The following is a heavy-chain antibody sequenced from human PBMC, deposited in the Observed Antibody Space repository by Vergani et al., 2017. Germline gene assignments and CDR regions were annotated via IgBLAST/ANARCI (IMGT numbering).Heavy chain of an antibody. D-gene: IGHD6-25*01. CDR1: GSSISSGDHC. J-gene: IGHJ6*03. CDR2: IFYSGTT. CDR3: ARVDTQVPATSHFYDMDV. Sequence: QVQLQESGPGVVKPSQTLSLTCAVSGSSISSGDHCWTWIRQRPGKGLEWIGYIFYSGTTYDIPSLRSRLTISVDTSQNQFSLKLRSVTAADTAVYYCARVDTQVPATSHFYDMDVGGKGTTVVVSS. V-gene: IGHV4-31*11.